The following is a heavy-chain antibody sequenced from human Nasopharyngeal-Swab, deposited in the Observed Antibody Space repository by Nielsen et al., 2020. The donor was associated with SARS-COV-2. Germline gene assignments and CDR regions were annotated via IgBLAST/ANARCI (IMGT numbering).Heavy chain of an antibody. CDR2: INHSGST. Sequence: GSLRLSCAVYGGSFSGYYWSWIRQPPGKGLEWIGEINHSGSTNYNPSLKSRVTISVDTSKNQFSLKLSSVTAADTAVYYCARGGVCTNGVCYTAYYYYGMDVWGQGTTVTVSS. CDR1: GGSFSGYY. J-gene: IGHJ6*02. D-gene: IGHD2-8*01. V-gene: IGHV4-34*01. CDR3: ARGGVCTNGVCYTAYYYYGMDV.